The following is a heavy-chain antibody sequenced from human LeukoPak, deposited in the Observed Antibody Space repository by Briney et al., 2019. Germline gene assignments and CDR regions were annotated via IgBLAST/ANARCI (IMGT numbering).Heavy chain of an antibody. CDR3: ARDWDGRSDCFDP. CDR1: GYSFITFG. J-gene: IGHJ5*02. CDR2: ISGPSDDI. V-gene: IGHV1-18*01. D-gene: IGHD1-1*01. Sequence: ASVKVSCQASGYSFITFGISWVRQVPGHGLEWMGYISGPSDDINYADNFQDRLTMTTDTSTSTASMELRSLTSDDTAVYYCARDWDGRSDCFDPWGQGTLVIVSS.